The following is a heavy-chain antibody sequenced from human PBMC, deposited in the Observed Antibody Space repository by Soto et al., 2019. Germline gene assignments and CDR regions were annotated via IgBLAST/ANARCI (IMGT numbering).Heavy chain of an antibody. D-gene: IGHD3-3*01. CDR3: ARLSNFWGGYFTDY. Sequence: TSETLSLTCTVSGGSISSGSYNWGWIRQPPGKGLERIGSIYYSGSTYYNPSLKSRVTISVDTSKKQFSLKLSSVNAADTAVFHCARLSNFWGGYFTDYWGQGTLVTVSS. CDR2: IYYSGST. CDR1: GGSISSGSYN. J-gene: IGHJ4*02. V-gene: IGHV4-39*01.